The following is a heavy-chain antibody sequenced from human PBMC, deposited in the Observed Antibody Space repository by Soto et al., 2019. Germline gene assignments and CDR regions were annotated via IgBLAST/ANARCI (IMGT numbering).Heavy chain of an antibody. Sequence: EVQLLESGGGLVQPGGSLRLSCAVSGFTFSSYAMSWVRQAPGKGLEWVSAISASGGNTYYADSVKGRFTISRDNSKNTLDLQMNSLRVEDTAVYYCVKDGGIVGAMVSDYWGQGTLVTVSS. J-gene: IGHJ4*02. CDR3: VKDGGIVGAMVSDY. CDR1: GFTFSSYA. CDR2: ISASGGNT. D-gene: IGHD1-26*01. V-gene: IGHV3-23*01.